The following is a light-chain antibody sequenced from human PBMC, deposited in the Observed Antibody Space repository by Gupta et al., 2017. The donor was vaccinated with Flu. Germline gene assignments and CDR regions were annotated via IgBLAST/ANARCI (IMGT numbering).Light chain of an antibody. CDR1: RSDIGGYKY. CDR3: CSYAGSYTWV. Sequence: SVAISCTGTRSDIGGYKYVSWCQQHPGKAPKLIIYDVDKRPSGVPDRFSGSKSGNTASLTISGLQAEDEGDYYCCSYAGSYTWVFGGGTKLTVL. CDR2: DVD. V-gene: IGLV2-11*03. J-gene: IGLJ3*02.